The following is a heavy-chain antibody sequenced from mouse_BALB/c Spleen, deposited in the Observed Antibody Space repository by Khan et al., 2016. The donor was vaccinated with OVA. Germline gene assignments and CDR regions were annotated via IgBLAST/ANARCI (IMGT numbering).Heavy chain of an antibody. CDR1: GYTFTEYA. V-gene: IGHV1S137*01. Sequence: QVQLQQSGPELVRPGVSVKISCKGSGYTFTEYAMYWVKQSHAKSLEWIGVISTYSGNTNYNQKFKGKVTMTVDKYSSTAYMELARLTSEDSAIYYCARNIYYGNGDYAMDYWGQGTSVTVSS. D-gene: IGHD2-1*01. CDR3: ARNIYYGNGDYAMDY. CDR2: ISTYSGNT. J-gene: IGHJ4*01.